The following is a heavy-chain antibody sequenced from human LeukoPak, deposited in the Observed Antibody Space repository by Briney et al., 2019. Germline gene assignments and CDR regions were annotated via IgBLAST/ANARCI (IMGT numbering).Heavy chain of an antibody. J-gene: IGHJ6*02. V-gene: IGHV1-8*01. CDR1: GYTFTSYD. CDR2: MNPNSGNT. CDR3: ARNRLVIIALYYYYYGMDV. D-gene: IGHD3-9*01. Sequence: ASVKVSCKASGYTFTSYDINWVRQATGQGLEWMGWMNPNSGNTGYAQKFQGRVTMTTDTSTSTAYMELRSLRSDDTAVYYCARNRLVIIALYYYYYGMDVWGQGTTVTVSS.